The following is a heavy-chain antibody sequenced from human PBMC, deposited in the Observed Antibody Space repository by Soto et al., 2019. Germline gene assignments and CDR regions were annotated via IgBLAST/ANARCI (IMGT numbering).Heavy chain of an antibody. Sequence: QVQLVESGGGVVQPGRSLRLSCAASGFTFSSYAMHWVRQAPGKGLEWVAVISYDGSNKYYADSVKGRFTISRDNSKNTLYLQMNSLRAEDTAVYYCARPDNSCWYPPYYYYGMHVWGQGTTVTVSS. CDR1: GFTFSSYA. CDR3: ARPDNSCWYPPYYYYGMHV. CDR2: ISYDGSNK. D-gene: IGHD6-19*01. V-gene: IGHV3-30-3*01. J-gene: IGHJ6*02.